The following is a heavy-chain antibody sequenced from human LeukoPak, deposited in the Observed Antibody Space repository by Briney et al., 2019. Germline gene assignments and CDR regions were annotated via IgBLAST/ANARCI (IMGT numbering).Heavy chain of an antibody. CDR3: ARVSGGYDFYYMDV. J-gene: IGHJ6*03. D-gene: IGHD1-26*01. CDR1: GASISSYY. V-gene: IGHV4-59*01. Sequence: SETLSLTCTVSGASISSYYWNWIRQPPGKGLEWIGYIYYTGTTNYNTSLKSRVTISVDTSKTQFSLRLSSVTAADTAVYYCARVSGGYDFYYMDVWGKGTTVTVSS. CDR2: IYYTGTT.